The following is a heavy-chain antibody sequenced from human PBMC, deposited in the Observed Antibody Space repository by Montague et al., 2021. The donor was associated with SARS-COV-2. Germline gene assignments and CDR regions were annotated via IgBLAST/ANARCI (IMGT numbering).Heavy chain of an antibody. CDR2: FYYSGNT. Sequence: SETLSLTCTVSGGSVRSSNDCWGWIRQPPGKGLEWIANFYYSGNTCYNPSLKSRVTISVDTSNNQFSLKLSSVTAADTAVYYCARGPKMYGELADYWGQGTLVTVSS. D-gene: IGHD4-17*01. CDR3: ARGPKMYGELADY. CDR1: GGSVRSSNDC. J-gene: IGHJ4*02. V-gene: IGHV4-39*01.